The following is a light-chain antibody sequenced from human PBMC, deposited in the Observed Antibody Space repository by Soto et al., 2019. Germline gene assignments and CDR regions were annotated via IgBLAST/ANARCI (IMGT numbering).Light chain of an antibody. CDR2: AAS. CDR3: QQLNNYPIT. CDR1: QSISSW. V-gene: IGKV1-5*01. J-gene: IGKJ5*01. Sequence: DIHMTQSPSTLSASVGDRVTITCRASQSISSWLAWYQQKPGKAPKLLISAASTLQSGVPSRFSGSGSGTDFTLTISSLQPEDFATYYCQQLNNYPITFGQGTRLEIK.